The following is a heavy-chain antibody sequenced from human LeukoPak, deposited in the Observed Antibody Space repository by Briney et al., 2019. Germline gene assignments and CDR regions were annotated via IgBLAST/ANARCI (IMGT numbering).Heavy chain of an antibody. J-gene: IGHJ4*02. Sequence: PGGSLRLSCAASGFTFSSYSMNWVRQAPGKGLEWVSYISSSSSTIYYADSVKGRFTISRDNAKNSLYLQMNSLRAEDTAVYYCARDLFTYYHDSSGPAFGYWGQGTLVTVSS. CDR2: ISSSSSTI. CDR1: GFTFSSYS. V-gene: IGHV3-48*01. CDR3: ARDLFTYYHDSSGPAFGY. D-gene: IGHD3-22*01.